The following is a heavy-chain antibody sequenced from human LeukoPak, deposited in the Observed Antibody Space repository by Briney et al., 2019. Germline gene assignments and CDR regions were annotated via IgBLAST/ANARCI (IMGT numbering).Heavy chain of an antibody. CDR2: ISSSSSTI. V-gene: IGHV3-48*01. J-gene: IGHJ4*02. Sequence: AGSLRLSCAASGFTFSSYSMNWVRQAPGKGLEWVSYISSSSSTIYYADSVKGRFTISRDNAKNSLYLQVNSLRAEDTAVYYCATAPGYWATAPFDYWGQGTLVTVSS. CDR3: ATAPGYWATAPFDY. D-gene: IGHD3-22*01. CDR1: GFTFSSYS.